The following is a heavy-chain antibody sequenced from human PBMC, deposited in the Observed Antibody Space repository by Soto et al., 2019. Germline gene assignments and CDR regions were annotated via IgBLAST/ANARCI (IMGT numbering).Heavy chain of an antibody. CDR1: GFTFSSYG. CDR2: IWYDGSNK. CDR3: ATSAVEGALAAPIDY. V-gene: IGHV3-33*01. Sequence: VQLVESGGGVVQPGRSLRLSCASSGFTFSSYGMNWVRQAPGKGLEWVAVIWYDGSNKYYADSVKGRFTISRDNSKNTLFLQMDSLRAEDTAVYYCATSAVEGALAAPIDYWGQGTLVTVSS. D-gene: IGHD6-13*01. J-gene: IGHJ4*02.